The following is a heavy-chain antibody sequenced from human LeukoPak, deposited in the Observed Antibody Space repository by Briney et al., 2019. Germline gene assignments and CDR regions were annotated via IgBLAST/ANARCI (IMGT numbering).Heavy chain of an antibody. J-gene: IGHJ4*02. CDR3: ARLRREYYFDY. Sequence: PGGSLRLSCAASGFTFSNAWMSWVRQAPGKGLERVANIKKDGSEKYYVDSVKGRFTISRDNAKNSLYLQMNSLRAEDTAVYYCARLRREYYFDYWGQGTLVTVSS. CDR2: IKKDGSEK. V-gene: IGHV3-7*01. CDR1: GFTFSNAW.